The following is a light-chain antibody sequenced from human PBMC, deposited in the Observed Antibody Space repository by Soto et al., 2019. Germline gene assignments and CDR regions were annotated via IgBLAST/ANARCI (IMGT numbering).Light chain of an antibody. J-gene: IGLJ7*01. CDR3: ATWDSSLSAWL. CDR1: SSHIGSSNL. CDR2: EGN. Sequence: QSALTQPASVSGSPGQSITISCTASSSHIGSSNLVSWYQHHSGKAPKLIIYEGNKRPSGVSNRFSGSKSGKTASLTISGLQAEDEGTYYCATWDSSLSAWLFGGGTQLTVL. V-gene: IGLV2-23*01.